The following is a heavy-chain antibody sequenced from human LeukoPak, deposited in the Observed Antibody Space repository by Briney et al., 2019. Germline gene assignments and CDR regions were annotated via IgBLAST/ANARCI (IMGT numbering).Heavy chain of an antibody. Sequence: GASVKVSCTASGYTFTGYYMHWVRQAPGQGLERMGIINPSGGSTSYAQKFQGRVTMTRDTSTSTVYMELSSLRSEDTAVYYCARDSGSGGSGPDYWGQGTLVTVSS. CDR1: GYTFTGYY. V-gene: IGHV1-46*01. D-gene: IGHD3-10*01. CDR3: ARDSGSGGSGPDY. CDR2: INPSGGST. J-gene: IGHJ4*02.